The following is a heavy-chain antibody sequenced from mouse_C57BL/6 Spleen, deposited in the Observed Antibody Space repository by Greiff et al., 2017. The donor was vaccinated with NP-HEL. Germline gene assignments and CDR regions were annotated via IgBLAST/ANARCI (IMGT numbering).Heavy chain of an antibody. Sequence: VQLKESGPVLVKPGASVKMSCKASGYTFTDYYMNWVKQSHGKSLEWIGVINPYNGGTSYNQKFKGKATLTVDKSSSTAYMELNSLTSEDSAVYYCARGYSNYTRGFAYWGQGTLVTVSA. CDR3: ARGYSNYTRGFAY. D-gene: IGHD2-5*01. CDR1: GYTFTDYY. J-gene: IGHJ3*01. V-gene: IGHV1-19*01. CDR2: INPYNGGT.